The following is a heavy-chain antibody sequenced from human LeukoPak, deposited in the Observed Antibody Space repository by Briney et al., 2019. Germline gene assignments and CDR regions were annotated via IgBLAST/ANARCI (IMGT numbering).Heavy chain of an antibody. J-gene: IGHJ4*02. CDR3: ARENWNLSFDY. Sequence: GGSLRLSCAASGFTFSSYSMNWVRQAPGKGLEWVSYISSSSSTIYYADSVKGRFTISRDNAKNSLYLQMNSLRAEDTAVYYCARENWNLSFDYWGQGTLVTVSS. V-gene: IGHV3-48*01. CDR1: GFTFSSYS. D-gene: IGHD1-7*01. CDR2: ISSSSSTI.